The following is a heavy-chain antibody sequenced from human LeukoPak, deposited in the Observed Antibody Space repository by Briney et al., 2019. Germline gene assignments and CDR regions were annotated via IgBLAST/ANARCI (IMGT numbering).Heavy chain of an antibody. Sequence: GGSLRLSCAVSGFTFSTYSMIWVRQAPGKGLEWVAYISGSSGTIYYVDSVKGRFTISRDNAKNSLYLQMNSLRAEDTAVYYCARRSEFGVFYYIDVWGKGTTLTVSS. CDR1: GFTFSTYS. CDR2: ISGSSGTI. CDR3: ARRSEFGVFYYIDV. J-gene: IGHJ6*03. V-gene: IGHV3-48*01. D-gene: IGHD3-16*01.